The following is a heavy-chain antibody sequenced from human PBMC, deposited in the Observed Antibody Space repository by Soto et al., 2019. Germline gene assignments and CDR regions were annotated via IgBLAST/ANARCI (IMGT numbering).Heavy chain of an antibody. V-gene: IGHV1-18*01. CDR1: GYTFSNYG. Sequence: GASVKVSCKASGYTFSNYGITWVRQAPGQGLEWMGWISAYNGNTNYAQKLQGRVTMTTDTSTNTVYMELRSLRSDDTAVYYCARDLHGDPYYWGQGTLVTVSS. CDR2: ISAYNGNT. D-gene: IGHD4-17*01. J-gene: IGHJ4*02. CDR3: ARDLHGDPYY.